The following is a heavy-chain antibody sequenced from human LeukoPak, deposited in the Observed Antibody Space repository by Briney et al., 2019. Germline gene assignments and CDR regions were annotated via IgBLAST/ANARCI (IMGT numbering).Heavy chain of an antibody. CDR3: AKDLSDGYNPFDY. J-gene: IGHJ4*02. D-gene: IGHD5-12*01. Sequence: GGSLRLSCAASGFTFSSYAMSWVRQAPGKGLEWVSAISGSGGSTYYADSVKGRFTISRDNSKNTLYLRMNSLRAEDTAVYYCAKDLSDGYNPFDYWGQGTLVTVSS. V-gene: IGHV3-23*01. CDR1: GFTFSSYA. CDR2: ISGSGGST.